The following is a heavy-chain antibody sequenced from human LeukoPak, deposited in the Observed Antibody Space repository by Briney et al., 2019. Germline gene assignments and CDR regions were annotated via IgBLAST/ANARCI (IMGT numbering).Heavy chain of an antibody. Sequence: GGSLRLPCAASGFTFSDYYMSWIRQAPGKGLEWVSYISSSSSYTNYADSVKGRFTISRDNAKNSLYLQMNSLRAEDTAVYYCAREKVYCSGGSCDSATFDYWGQGTLVTVSS. CDR3: AREKVYCSGGSCDSATFDY. CDR1: GFTFSDYY. CDR2: ISSSSSYT. J-gene: IGHJ4*02. D-gene: IGHD2-15*01. V-gene: IGHV3-11*05.